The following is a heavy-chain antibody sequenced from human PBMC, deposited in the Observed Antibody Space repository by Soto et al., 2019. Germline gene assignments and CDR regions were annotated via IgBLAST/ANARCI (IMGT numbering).Heavy chain of an antibody. J-gene: IGHJ4*02. Sequence: TSETLSLTCAVSGYSISSGYYWGWIRQPPGKGLEWIGSIYHSGSTYYNPSLKSRVTISVDTSKNQFSLKLSSVTAADTAVYYCARDSDSSGYYYFDYWGQGTLVTVSS. V-gene: IGHV4-38-2*02. CDR1: GYSISSGYY. CDR3: ARDSDSSGYYYFDY. D-gene: IGHD3-22*01. CDR2: IYHSGST.